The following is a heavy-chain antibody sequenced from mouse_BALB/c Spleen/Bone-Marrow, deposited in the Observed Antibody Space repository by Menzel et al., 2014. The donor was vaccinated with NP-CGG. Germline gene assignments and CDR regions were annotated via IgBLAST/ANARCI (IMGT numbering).Heavy chain of an antibody. CDR1: GYIFAYYT. CDR2: INPSSGYT. V-gene: IGHV1-4*01. Sequence: VKLVESGAELARPGASVKMSCKASGYIFAYYTVHWVKQRPGQGLEWIGYINPSSGYTNYNQKFKDKATLTTDKSSSTAYMQLSSLTSEDSAVYYCAREVYGSWFAYWGQGTLVTVSA. J-gene: IGHJ3*01. CDR3: AREVYGSWFAY. D-gene: IGHD2-2*01.